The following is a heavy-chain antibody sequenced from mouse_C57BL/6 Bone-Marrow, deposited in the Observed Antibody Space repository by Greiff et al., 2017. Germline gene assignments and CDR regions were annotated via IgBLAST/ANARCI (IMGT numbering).Heavy chain of an antibody. CDR2: IRLKSDNYAT. CDR3: TYGNYEVFYAMDY. CDR1: GFTFSNYW. Sequence: EVKVEESGGGLVQPGGSMKLSCVASGFTFSNYWMNWVRQSPEKGLEWVAQIRLKSDNYATHYAESVKGRFTISRDDSKSSVYLQMNNLRAEDTGIYYCTYGNYEVFYAMDYWGQGTSVTVSS. V-gene: IGHV6-3*01. J-gene: IGHJ4*01. D-gene: IGHD2-1*01.